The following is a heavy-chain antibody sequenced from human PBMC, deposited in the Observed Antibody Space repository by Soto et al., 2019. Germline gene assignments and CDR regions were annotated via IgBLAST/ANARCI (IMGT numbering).Heavy chain of an antibody. J-gene: IGHJ4*02. CDR2: IKSTKDGGAR. D-gene: IGHD1-1*01. V-gene: IGHV3-15*01. CDR1: GFMFSSAW. CDR3: VEGWNDF. Sequence: EVQVVESGGDLVEPGGSLRLSCVTSGFMFSSAWMSWFRQAPGKGLEWVARIKSTKDGGARDYAAPVNGRFSISRDDSKSTVYLQINSLRVEDTALYYCVEGWNDFWGQGTLVTVSS.